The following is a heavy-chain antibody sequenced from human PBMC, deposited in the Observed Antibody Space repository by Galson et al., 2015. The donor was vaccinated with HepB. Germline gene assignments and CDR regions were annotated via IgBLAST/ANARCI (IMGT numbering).Heavy chain of an antibody. V-gene: IGHV3-53*04. D-gene: IGHD6-13*01. Sequence: SLRLSCAASGFTVSSNYMSWVRQAPGKGLEWVSVIYSGGSTYYADSVKGRFTISRHNSKNTLYLQMNSLRAEDTAVYYCARGGVAAAGTLGYFQHWGQGTLVTVSS. CDR3: ARGGVAAAGTLGYFQH. J-gene: IGHJ1*01. CDR1: GFTVSSNY. CDR2: IYSGGST.